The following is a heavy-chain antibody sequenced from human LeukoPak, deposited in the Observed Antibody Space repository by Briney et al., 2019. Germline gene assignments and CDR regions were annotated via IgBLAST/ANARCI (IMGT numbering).Heavy chain of an antibody. J-gene: IGHJ4*02. Sequence: GGSLRLSRAASGFTFSSYTMNWVRQAPGKGLEWVSLISSSSSYIFYADSVKGRFTISRDNAKKSLYLQMNSLRAEDTAVYYCARPLSGTTDFDYWGQGTLVTVSS. V-gene: IGHV3-21*01. D-gene: IGHD1-20*01. CDR3: ARPLSGTTDFDY. CDR1: GFTFSSYT. CDR2: ISSSSSYI.